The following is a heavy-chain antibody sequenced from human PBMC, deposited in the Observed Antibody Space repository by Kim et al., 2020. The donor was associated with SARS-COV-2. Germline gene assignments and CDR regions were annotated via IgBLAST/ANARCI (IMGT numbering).Heavy chain of an antibody. V-gene: IGHV4-31*03. CDR3: ARVLYSHHCSSTSCPIPLHLDY. Sequence: SETLSLTCTVSGGSISSGGYYWSWIRQHPGKGLEWIGYIYYSGSTYYNPSLKSRVTISVDTSKNQFSLKLSSVTAADTAVYYCARVLYSHHCSSTSCPIPLHLDYWGQGTLVTVSS. CDR2: IYYSGST. CDR1: GGSISSGGYY. J-gene: IGHJ4*02. D-gene: IGHD2-2*01.